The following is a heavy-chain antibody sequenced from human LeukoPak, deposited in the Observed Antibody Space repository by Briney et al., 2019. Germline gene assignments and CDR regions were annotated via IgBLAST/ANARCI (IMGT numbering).Heavy chain of an antibody. V-gene: IGHV3-30-3*01. J-gene: IGHJ4*02. D-gene: IGHD3-10*01. CDR1: GFIFRNYV. Sequence: GGSLRLSCAASGFIFRNYVIHWVRQAPGKGLEWVAVTSSDLNVKLYADSVKGRFTISRDNSRSTLYLQMNSLRPEDTAIYYCAREGYYGSGSPPSLYFDYWGQGTLVTVSS. CDR3: AREGYYGSGSPPSLYFDY. CDR2: TSSDLNVK.